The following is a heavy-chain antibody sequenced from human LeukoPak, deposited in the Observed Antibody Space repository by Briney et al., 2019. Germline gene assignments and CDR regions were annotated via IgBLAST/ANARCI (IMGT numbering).Heavy chain of an antibody. CDR1: GGSISSGGYY. V-gene: IGHV4-30-2*01. CDR3: ARDRGVVVPAAKAHWFDP. CDR2: IYHSGST. Sequence: KPSQTLSLTCTVSGGSISSGGYYWSWIRQPPGKGLEWIGYIYHSGSTYYNPSLKSRVTISVDTSKNQFSLKLSSVTAADTAVYYCARDRGVVVPAAKAHWFDPWGQGTLVTVSS. J-gene: IGHJ5*02. D-gene: IGHD2-2*01.